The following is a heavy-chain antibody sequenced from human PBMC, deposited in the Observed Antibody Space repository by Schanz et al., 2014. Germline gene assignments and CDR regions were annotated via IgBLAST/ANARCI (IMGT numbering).Heavy chain of an antibody. CDR3: ARGGSGSHYRLDY. J-gene: IGHJ4*02. Sequence: EVHLLESGGGLVQPGGSLRLSCAASRFTVTNAWMSWVRQAPGKGLEWISYITYNGGTIYYADSMKGRFTVSRDNAENALYLQMNSLRAEDTGLYFCARGGSGSHYRLDYWGQGTLVTVSS. CDR1: RFTVTNAW. V-gene: IGHV3-48*01. CDR2: ITYNGGTI. D-gene: IGHD1-26*01.